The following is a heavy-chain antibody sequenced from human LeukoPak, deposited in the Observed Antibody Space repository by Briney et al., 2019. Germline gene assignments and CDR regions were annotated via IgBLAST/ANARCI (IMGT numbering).Heavy chain of an antibody. CDR1: GYTFTSYG. Sequence: ASVKVSCKASGYTFTSYGISWVRQAPGQGLEWMGWISAYNGNTNYAQKLQGRVTMTTDTSTSTAYMELRSLRSDDTAMYYCARDGYHGSGSYFRRWFDPWAQGTMVTVSS. V-gene: IGHV1-18*01. CDR3: ARDGYHGSGSYFRRWFDP. CDR2: ISAYNGNT. J-gene: IGHJ5*02. D-gene: IGHD3-10*01.